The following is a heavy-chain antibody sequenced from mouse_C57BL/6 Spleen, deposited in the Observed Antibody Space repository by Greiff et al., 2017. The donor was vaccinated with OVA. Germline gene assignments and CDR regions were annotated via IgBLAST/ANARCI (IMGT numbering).Heavy chain of an antibody. Sequence: VQLQESGAELVRPGASVKLSCKASGYTFTDYYINWVKQRPGQGLEWIARIYPGSGNTYYNEKFKGKATLTAEKSSSTAYMQLSSLTSEDSAVYFCARSTAQAFAYWGQGTLVTVSA. CDR3: ARSTAQAFAY. J-gene: IGHJ3*01. CDR1: GYTFTDYY. D-gene: IGHD3-2*02. V-gene: IGHV1-76*01. CDR2: IYPGSGNT.